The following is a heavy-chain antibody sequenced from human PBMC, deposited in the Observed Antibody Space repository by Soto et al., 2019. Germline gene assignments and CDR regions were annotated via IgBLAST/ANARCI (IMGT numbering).Heavy chain of an antibody. D-gene: IGHD3-22*01. CDR3: AKEDTPTINYSDSSHYYGGPIDF. V-gene: IGHV3-23*01. CDR1: AFSFSAYT. CDR2: ISDSGDKT. Sequence: PGGSLRLSXAASAFSFSAYTMSWVRQAPGQGLEWVSSISDSGDKTYYADSVKGRFTISRDNSKNTLDLQMNNLRAEDTAVYYCAKEDTPTINYSDSSHYYGGPIDFWGQGALVTVSS. J-gene: IGHJ4*02.